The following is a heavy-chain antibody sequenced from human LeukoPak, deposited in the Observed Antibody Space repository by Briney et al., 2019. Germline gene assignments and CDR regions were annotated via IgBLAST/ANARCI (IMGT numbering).Heavy chain of an antibody. CDR3: ARESPITMIVVVETNWFDP. CDR1: GGTFSSYA. CDR2: IIPILGIA. V-gene: IGHV1-69*04. Sequence: GASVKVSCKASGGTFSSYAISWVRQAPGQGLEWMGRIIPILGIANYAQKFQGRVTITADKSTSIAHMELSSLRSEDTAVYYCARESPITMIVVVETNWFDPWGQGTLVTVSS. J-gene: IGHJ5*02. D-gene: IGHD3-22*01.